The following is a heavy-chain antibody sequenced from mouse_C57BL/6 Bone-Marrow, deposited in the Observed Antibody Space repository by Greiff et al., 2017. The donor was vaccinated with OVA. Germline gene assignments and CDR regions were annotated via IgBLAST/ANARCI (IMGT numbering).Heavy chain of an antibody. CDR2: LDPETGGT. D-gene: IGHD1-1*01. CDR3: TTSGSSYLNY. V-gene: IGHV1-15*01. Sequence: VQLQESGAELVRPGASVTLSCKASGYTFTDYEMHWVKQTPVHGLEWIGALDPETGGTAYNQKFKGKAILTADKSSSTAYMELRSLTSEDSAVYYCTTSGSSYLNYWGQGTTLTVSS. CDR1: GYTFTDYE. J-gene: IGHJ2*01.